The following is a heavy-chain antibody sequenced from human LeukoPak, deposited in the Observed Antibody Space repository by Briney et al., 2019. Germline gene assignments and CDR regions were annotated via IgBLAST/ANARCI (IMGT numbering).Heavy chain of an antibody. CDR2: IYYSGST. CDR1: GGSITSYY. CDR3: ARGGVNYKIAGP. J-gene: IGHJ5*02. D-gene: IGHD3-10*01. V-gene: IGHV4-59*01. Sequence: PSETLSLTCTVSGGSITSYYWSWIRHPPAQGLEWIGYIYYSGSTNYNPSLKSRVTISVDTSKNQFSLKLSSVTAADTAVYYCARGGVNYKIAGPWGQGALVTVTS.